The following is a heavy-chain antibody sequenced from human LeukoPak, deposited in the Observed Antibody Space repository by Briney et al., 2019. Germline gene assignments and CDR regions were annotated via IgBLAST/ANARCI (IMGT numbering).Heavy chain of an antibody. J-gene: IGHJ5*02. D-gene: IGHD3-16*01. CDR1: GFTFSDYY. CDR3: ARDLYDYVWGRSGFDP. Sequence: PGGSLRLSCAASGFTFSDYYMSWIRQAPGKGLEWVSYISSSGSTIYYADSVKGRFTISRDNAKNSLYLQMNSLRAEDTAVYYCARDLYDYVWGRSGFDPWGQGTLVTVSS. CDR2: ISSSGSTI. V-gene: IGHV3-11*01.